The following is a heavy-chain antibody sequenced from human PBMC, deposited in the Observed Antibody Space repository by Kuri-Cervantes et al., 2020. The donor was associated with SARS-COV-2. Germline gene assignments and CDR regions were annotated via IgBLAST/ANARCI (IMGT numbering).Heavy chain of an antibody. V-gene: IGHV3-7*01. CDR3: AREGVDIVGAPHDAFDI. CDR1: GFTFSSYW. J-gene: IGHJ3*02. CDR2: IKQDGSEK. D-gene: IGHD1-26*01. Sequence: GGSLRPSCAASGFTFSSYWMSWVRQAPGKGLEWVANIKQDGSEKYYVDSVKGRFTISRDNAKNSLYLQINSLRAEDTAVYYCAREGVDIVGAPHDAFDIWGQGTMVTVSS.